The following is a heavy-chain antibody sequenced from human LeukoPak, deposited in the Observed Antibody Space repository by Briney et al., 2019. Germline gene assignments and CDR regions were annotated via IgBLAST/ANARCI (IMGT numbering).Heavy chain of an antibody. Sequence: GGSLRLSCAASRFTFSSYAMSWVRQAPGKGLEWVSAISGSGGVTYYADSVKGRFTISRDNSKNTLYLQMNSLRAEDTAVYYCAKGTSGTYYHWGQGTLVTVSS. D-gene: IGHD1-26*01. CDR3: AKGTSGTYYH. CDR2: ISGSGGVT. V-gene: IGHV3-23*01. J-gene: IGHJ5*02. CDR1: RFTFSSYA.